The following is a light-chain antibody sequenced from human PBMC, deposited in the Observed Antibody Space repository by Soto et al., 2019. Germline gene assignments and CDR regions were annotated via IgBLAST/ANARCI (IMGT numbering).Light chain of an antibody. CDR1: QSVLYSSNNKNY. V-gene: IGKV4-1*01. CDR3: QQYYRAPLT. Sequence: DIVMTQSPDSLAVSLGERATINCQSSQSVLYSSNNKNYLAWYQQKPGQPPKLLIYWASTRESGVPDRFSGSGSGTDFTLTISSLQAEDVAVYYCQQYYRAPLTFGQGTRLEIK. CDR2: WAS. J-gene: IGKJ5*01.